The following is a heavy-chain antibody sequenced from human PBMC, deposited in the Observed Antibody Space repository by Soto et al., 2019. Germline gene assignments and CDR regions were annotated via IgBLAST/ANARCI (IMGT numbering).Heavy chain of an antibody. CDR1: GYTFTSYD. Sequence: QVQLVQSGAEVKKPGASVKVSCKASGYTFTSYDINWVRQATGQGLEWMGWMNPNSGNTGYAQKFKGKVTMTRNTSKSTAYRELSSRRSEDTAVYYCARGGAGEENLDYWGQGTLVTVSS. V-gene: IGHV1-8*01. CDR3: ARGGAGEENLDY. J-gene: IGHJ4*02. D-gene: IGHD3-16*01. CDR2: MNPNSGNT.